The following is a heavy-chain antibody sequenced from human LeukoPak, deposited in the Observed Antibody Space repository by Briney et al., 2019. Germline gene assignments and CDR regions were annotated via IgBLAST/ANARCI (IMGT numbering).Heavy chain of an antibody. Sequence: GGSLRLSCAASGFTFSNYAMHWVRQVPGKGLEWVAVIWYDGSNKYYADSVKGRFTISRDNSKNTLYLQMNSLRAEDTAVYYCAREDYYDSSGYYEYRAFDIWGQGTMVTVSS. J-gene: IGHJ3*02. CDR3: AREDYYDSSGYYEYRAFDI. CDR2: IWYDGSNK. CDR1: GFTFSNYA. V-gene: IGHV3-33*01. D-gene: IGHD3-22*01.